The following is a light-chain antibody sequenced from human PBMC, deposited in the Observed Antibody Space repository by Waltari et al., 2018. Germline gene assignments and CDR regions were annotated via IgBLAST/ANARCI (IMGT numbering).Light chain of an antibody. J-gene: IGKJ1*01. CDR3: QNHERLPAM. Sequence: SLSPGEGAALACRASQSVSRYLAWYQQKPGQAPRLLIYGASSRATGIPDFSLTISRLEPEDFAVYYCQNHERLPAMFGQGTKVEIK. V-gene: IGKV3-20*01. CDR1: QSVSRY. CDR2: GAS.